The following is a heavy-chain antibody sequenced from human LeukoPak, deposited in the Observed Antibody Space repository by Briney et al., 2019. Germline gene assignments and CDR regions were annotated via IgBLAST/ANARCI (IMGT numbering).Heavy chain of an antibody. CDR3: ARRSRGRGSWYYFDY. Sequence: GGSLRLSCAASGFTFSSYEMNWVRQAPGKGLEWVSYISNSGNTIYYADSVKGRFTISRDNAKNSLYLQMNSLRAEDTAVYYCARRSRGRGSWYYFDYWGQGTLVTVSS. CDR1: GFTFSSYE. J-gene: IGHJ4*02. D-gene: IGHD3-10*01. CDR2: ISNSGNTI. V-gene: IGHV3-48*03.